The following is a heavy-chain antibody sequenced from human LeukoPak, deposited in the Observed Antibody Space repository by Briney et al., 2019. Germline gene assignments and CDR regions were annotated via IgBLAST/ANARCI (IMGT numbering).Heavy chain of an antibody. J-gene: IGHJ4*02. V-gene: IGHV3-21*01. D-gene: IGHD6-19*01. CDR3: ARDQGGSGPTTYDY. Sequence: PGGSLRLSCAASGFTFSSFNMNWVRQAPGKGLEWVSSISSSADYIYQADSVKGRFTISRDNAKNSLYLQMNSLRAEDTAVYYCARDQGGSGPTTYDYWGQGTLVTVSS. CDR1: GFTFSSFN. CDR2: ISSSADYI.